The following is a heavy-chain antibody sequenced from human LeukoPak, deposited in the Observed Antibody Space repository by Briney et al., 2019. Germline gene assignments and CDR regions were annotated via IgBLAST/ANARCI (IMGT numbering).Heavy chain of an antibody. D-gene: IGHD2-2*02. CDR1: GYTFTGYG. Sequence: ASVKVSCKASGYTFTGYGISWVRQAPGQGLEWMGWISAYNGNTNYAQKLQGRVTMTTDTSTSTAYVELRSLRSDDTAVYYCARDPTRQLLYVAYYWGQGTLVTVSS. CDR2: ISAYNGNT. V-gene: IGHV1-18*01. J-gene: IGHJ4*02. CDR3: ARDPTRQLLYVAYY.